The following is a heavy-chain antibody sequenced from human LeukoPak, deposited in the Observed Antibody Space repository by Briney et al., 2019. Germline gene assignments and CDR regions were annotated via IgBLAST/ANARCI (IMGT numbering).Heavy chain of an antibody. Sequence: GGSLRLSCAASGFTFSNAWMSWVRQAPGKGLEWVGRIKSKTDGGTADYAAPVKGRFTISRDDSKNTLYLQMNSLKTEDTAVYYCTTPTPSREQLYYYGMDVWGQGTTVTVSS. CDR2: IKSKTDGGTA. CDR3: TTPTPSREQLYYYGMDV. V-gene: IGHV3-15*01. D-gene: IGHD6-13*01. CDR1: GFTFSNAW. J-gene: IGHJ6*02.